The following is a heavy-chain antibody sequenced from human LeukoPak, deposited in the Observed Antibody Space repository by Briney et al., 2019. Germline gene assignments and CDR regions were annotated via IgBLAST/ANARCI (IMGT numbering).Heavy chain of an antibody. V-gene: IGHV4-34*01. D-gene: IGHD5-18*01. CDR3: ARALQRGYSYGYLIFDY. CDR1: GGSFSGYY. Sequence: PSETLSLTCAVYGGSFSGYYWSWIRQPPGKGLEWIGEVNHSGSTSYNPSLKSRVTISVDTSKNQFSLKLSSVTAADTAVYYCARALQRGYSYGYLIFDYWGQGTLVTVSS. CDR2: VNHSGST. J-gene: IGHJ4*02.